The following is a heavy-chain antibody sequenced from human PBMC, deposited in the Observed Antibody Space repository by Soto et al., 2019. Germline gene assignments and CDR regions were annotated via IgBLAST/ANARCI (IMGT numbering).Heavy chain of an antibody. J-gene: IGHJ3*02. CDR2: IIPILGIA. CDR1: GGTFSSYT. V-gene: IGHV1-69*08. Sequence: QVQLVQSGAEVKKPGSSVKVSCKASGGTFSSYTISWVRQAPGQGLEWMGRIIPILGIANYAQKFQGRVTITADKSTRTAYMELSSLRDEDTAVYYCARDVKIKAFDIWGQAKMVTVSS. CDR3: ARDVKIKAFDI.